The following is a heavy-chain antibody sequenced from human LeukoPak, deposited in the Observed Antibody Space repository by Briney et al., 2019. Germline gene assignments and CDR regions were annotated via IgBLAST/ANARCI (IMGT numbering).Heavy chain of an antibody. J-gene: IGHJ4*02. CDR2: INYSGGNI. CDR3: ARDGGNFDIDY. D-gene: IGHD4-23*01. Sequence: PETLSLTCTVSGDSISSSSYYWGWIRQPPGKGLEWIGSINYSGGNIYYNPSLKSRVTISVDTSKNQFSLKLSSVTAADTAVYYCARDGGNFDIDYWGQGTLVTVSS. V-gene: IGHV4-39*07. CDR1: GDSISSSSYY.